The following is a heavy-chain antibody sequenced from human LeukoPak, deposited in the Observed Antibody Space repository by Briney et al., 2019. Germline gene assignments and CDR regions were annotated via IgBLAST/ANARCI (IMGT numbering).Heavy chain of an antibody. CDR1: GFTFSYYG. CDR2: ISGSGGST. V-gene: IGHV3-23*01. J-gene: IGHJ4*02. D-gene: IGHD5-12*01. CDR3: AKDPGVVATRRYGYY. Sequence: PGGTLRLSCAASGFTFSYYGMGWVRQAPGKGLEWVSGISGSGGSTYYADSVKGRFTISRDNSKNTLYLQMISLRVEDTAVYYCAKDPGVVATRRYGYYWGQGTLVTVSS.